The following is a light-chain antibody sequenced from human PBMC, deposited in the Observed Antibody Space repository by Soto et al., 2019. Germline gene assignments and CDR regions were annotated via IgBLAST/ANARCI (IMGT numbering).Light chain of an antibody. J-gene: IGKJ1*01. CDR2: GAS. V-gene: IGKV3-20*01. Sequence: EILFAQCPGNRSLFAGERGTLSCRASQSVSSRYLAWYQPKPGQAPRLLLYGASSRATGIPDRFSGIGSWTDFTLAISRLEPEDFSVDYCQQYGSSPWTFGQGTKVDIK. CDR1: QSVSSRY. CDR3: QQYGSSPWT.